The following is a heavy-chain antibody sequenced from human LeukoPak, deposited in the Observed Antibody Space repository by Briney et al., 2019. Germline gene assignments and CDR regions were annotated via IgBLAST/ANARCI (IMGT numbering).Heavy chain of an antibody. CDR1: GGSISSSSYY. D-gene: IGHD5-24*01. CDR2: IYYSGST. Sequence: SETLSLTCTVSGGSISSSSYYWGWIRQPPGKGLEWIGSIYYSGSTYYNPSLKSRHTISIDKSKNQLSLKLSSVTAADTAVYHCVRSPIDDYKVREYYFDYWGQGTLVIVSS. J-gene: IGHJ4*02. V-gene: IGHV4-39*07. CDR3: VRSPIDDYKVREYYFDY.